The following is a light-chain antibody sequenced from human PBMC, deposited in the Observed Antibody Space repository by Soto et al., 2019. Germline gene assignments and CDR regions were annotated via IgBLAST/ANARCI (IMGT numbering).Light chain of an antibody. CDR3: QSYDSSLSGSGV. Sequence: QSVLTQPPSVSGAPGQRVTISCTGSSSNIGAGYDVHWYQQLPGTAPKLPIPGNSNRPSGVPDRFSGAKSGTSASLAITGLQAEDEADYYCQSYDSSLSGSGVFGGGTQLTVL. J-gene: IGLJ3*02. V-gene: IGLV1-40*01. CDR2: GNS. CDR1: SSNIGAGYD.